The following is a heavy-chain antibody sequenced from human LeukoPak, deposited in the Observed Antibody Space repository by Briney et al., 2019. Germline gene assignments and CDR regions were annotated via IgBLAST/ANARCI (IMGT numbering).Heavy chain of an antibody. CDR2: IFTSGTA. CDR1: RGSISNYY. J-gene: IGHJ6*03. Sequence: SETLSLTCTVSRGSISNYYWSWIRQPAGKGLEWIGRIFTSGTATYNPSLKSRVTMSVDTSKNQFSLRLRSVTAADTAVYYCLREYQVTYYYYYYMDVWGKGTTVTVSS. D-gene: IGHD2-2*01. CDR3: LREYQVTYYYYYYMDV. V-gene: IGHV4-4*07.